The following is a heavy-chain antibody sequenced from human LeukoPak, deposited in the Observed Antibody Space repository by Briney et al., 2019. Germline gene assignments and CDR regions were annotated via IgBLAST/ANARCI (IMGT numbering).Heavy chain of an antibody. V-gene: IGHV4-59*01. CDR2: IYYTGTA. CDR1: GGSISGYF. D-gene: IGHD4-17*01. J-gene: IGHJ5*01. Sequence: SETLSLTCTVSGGSISGYFWGWIRQPPGEGLQFIGYIYYTGTASYNPSLNSRVTMSVDTSKNQFSLKVSSVTAADTAVYYCAKFATVTVPNWLDFWGQGILVTVSS. CDR3: AKFATVTVPNWLDF.